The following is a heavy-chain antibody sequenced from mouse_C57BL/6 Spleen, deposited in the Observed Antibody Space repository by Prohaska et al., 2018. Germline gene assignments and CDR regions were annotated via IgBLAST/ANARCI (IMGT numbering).Heavy chain of an antibody. J-gene: IGHJ2*01. V-gene: IGHV1-26*01. CDR3: ARSFYYDYGRKFHFDY. CDR2: INPNNGGT. D-gene: IGHD2-4*01. Sequence: HGKSLECIGDINPNNGGTSYNQKFKGKATLTVDKSSSTAYMELRSLTSEDSAVYYCARSFYYDYGRKFHFDYWGQGTTLTVSS.